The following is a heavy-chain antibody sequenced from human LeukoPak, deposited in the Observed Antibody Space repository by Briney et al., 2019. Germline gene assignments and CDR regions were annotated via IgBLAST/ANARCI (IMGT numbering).Heavy chain of an antibody. CDR1: GGSFSGYY. V-gene: IGHV4-38-2*01. Sequence: SETLSLTXAVYGGSFSGYYWGWIRQAPGKGLEWIGSFYHSGSTYYNPSLKSRVTISVDTSKNQFSLKLSSVTAADTAVYYCARHIAYYYDSSGQEDAFDIWGQGTMVTVSS. J-gene: IGHJ3*02. CDR2: FYHSGST. D-gene: IGHD3-22*01. CDR3: ARHIAYYYDSSGQEDAFDI.